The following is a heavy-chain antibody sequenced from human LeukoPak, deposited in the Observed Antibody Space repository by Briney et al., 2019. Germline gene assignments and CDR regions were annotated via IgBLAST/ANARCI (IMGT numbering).Heavy chain of an antibody. CDR3: ARGGVSSSWYRTPVY. CDR1: GYSFTNYG. CDR2: ISTYDGNT. Sequence: ASVKVSCKASGYSFTNYGISWVRQAPGQGLEWMGWISTYDGNTNYVQKLQGRVTMTTDTSTSTAYMELRSLRSDDTAVYYCARGGVSSSWYRTPVYWGQGTLVAVSS. D-gene: IGHD6-19*01. V-gene: IGHV1-18*01. J-gene: IGHJ4*02.